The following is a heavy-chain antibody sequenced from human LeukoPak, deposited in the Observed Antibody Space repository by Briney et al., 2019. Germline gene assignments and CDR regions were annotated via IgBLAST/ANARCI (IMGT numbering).Heavy chain of an antibody. D-gene: IGHD5-24*01. J-gene: IGHJ6*02. Sequence: SVKVSCKASGGTFSSYAISWVRQAPGQGLEWMGGIIPIFGTANYAQKFQGRVTITADESTSTAYMELSSLRSEDTAVYYCASSPEMATIRRNLYYYYGMDVWGQGTTVTVSS. CDR1: GGTFSSYA. V-gene: IGHV1-69*13. CDR3: ASSPEMATIRRNLYYYYGMDV. CDR2: IIPIFGTA.